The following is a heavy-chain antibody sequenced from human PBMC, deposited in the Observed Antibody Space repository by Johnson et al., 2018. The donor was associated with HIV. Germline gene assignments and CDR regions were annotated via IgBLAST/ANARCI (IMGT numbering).Heavy chain of an antibody. Sequence: QVQLVESGGGAVQPGGSLRLSCAASGFSFSAYGMHWVRQAPGKGLEWVAFIRYDGSSNFYPDSVKGRFTISRDNSKNTLYLQMNSLRAEDTAVYYCARDGGINYFGVVTPEAFDIWGQGTMVTVSS. D-gene: IGHD3-3*01. V-gene: IGHV3-30*02. CDR3: ARDGGINYFGVVTPEAFDI. J-gene: IGHJ3*02. CDR1: GFSFSAYG. CDR2: IRYDGSSN.